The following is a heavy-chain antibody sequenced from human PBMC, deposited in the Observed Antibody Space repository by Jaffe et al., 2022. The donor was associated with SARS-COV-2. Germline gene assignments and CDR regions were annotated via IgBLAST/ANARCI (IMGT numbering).Heavy chain of an antibody. J-gene: IGHJ2*01. V-gene: IGHV4-39*01. CDR1: GGSIRSTSYY. CDR3: ARLTMGIDMKLRYFDL. D-gene: IGHD7-27*01. Sequence: QLQLQESGPGLVKPSETLSLTCTVSGGSIRSTSYYWGWIRQPPGKGLEWIGNIYYSGSTYYNPSLKSRVTISVDTSKNHFSLKLTSVTAADTAVYYCARLTMGIDMKLRYFDLWGRGNLVTVSS. CDR2: IYYSGST.